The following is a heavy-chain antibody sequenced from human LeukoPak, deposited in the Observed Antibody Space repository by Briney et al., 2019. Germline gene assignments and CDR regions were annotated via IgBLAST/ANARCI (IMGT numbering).Heavy chain of an antibody. V-gene: IGHV3-33*01. CDR2: IWYDGSNK. D-gene: IGHD2-2*01. CDR1: GFTFSSYG. Sequence: GGSLRLSCAASGFTFSSYGMHWVRQAPGKGLEWVAVIWYDGSNKYYADSVKGRFTISRDNSKNTLYLQMNSLRADDTAVYYCARSVVPAAVSYYYYYMDVWGKGTTVTVSS. J-gene: IGHJ6*03. CDR3: ARSVVPAAVSYYYYYMDV.